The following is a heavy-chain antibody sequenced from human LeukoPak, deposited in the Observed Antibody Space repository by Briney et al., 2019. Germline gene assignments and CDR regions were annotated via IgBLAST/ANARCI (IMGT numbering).Heavy chain of an antibody. V-gene: IGHV4-59*01. D-gene: IGHD6-19*01. Sequence: SETLSLTCTVSGGSISSYYWSWIRQPPGKGLEWIGYIYYSGSTNHNPSLKSRVTISVDTSKNQFSLKLSSVTAADTAVYYCARVIPGQWLVPSVFDYWGQGTLVTVSS. J-gene: IGHJ4*02. CDR2: IYYSGST. CDR1: GGSISSYY. CDR3: ARVIPGQWLVPSVFDY.